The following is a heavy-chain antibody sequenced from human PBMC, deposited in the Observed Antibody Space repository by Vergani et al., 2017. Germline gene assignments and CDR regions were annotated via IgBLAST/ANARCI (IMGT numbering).Heavy chain of an antibody. Sequence: QVQLVQSGAEVKKPGSSVKVSCKASGGTFSSYAISWVRQAPGQGLEWMGRIIPILGIANYAQKFQGRVTITADKSTSTAYMELSSLRSEDTAVYYCARVLDSGSYLLDYCGMDVWGQGTTVTVSS. CDR1: GGTFSSYA. D-gene: IGHD1-26*01. J-gene: IGHJ6*02. CDR2: IIPILGIA. CDR3: ARVLDSGSYLLDYCGMDV. V-gene: IGHV1-69*04.